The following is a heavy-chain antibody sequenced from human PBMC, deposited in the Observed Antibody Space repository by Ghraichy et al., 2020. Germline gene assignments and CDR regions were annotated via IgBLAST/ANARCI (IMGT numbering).Heavy chain of an antibody. CDR1: GFTFNNYG. CDR2: IWDDGSNK. D-gene: IGHD5-18*01. J-gene: IGHJ4*02. V-gene: IGHV3-33*01. CDR3: ARTRDIAMVDLDY. Sequence: GESLRLSCAASGFTFNNYGMHWVRQAPGKGLEWVAVIWDDGSNKYYAESVKGRFTISRDNSKNTLYLQMSSLRAEDTAVYFCARTRDIAMVDLDYWGQGTLVTVSS.